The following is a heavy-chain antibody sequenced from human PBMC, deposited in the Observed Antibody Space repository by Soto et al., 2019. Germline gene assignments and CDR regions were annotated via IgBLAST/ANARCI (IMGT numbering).Heavy chain of an antibody. D-gene: IGHD3-16*01. CDR3: ATWSLTNAYHCLDR. CDR1: GFSITSHW. Sequence: PGESLKISCAVSGFSITSHWMGWFRQARENGLEWVSRVKPDGSVKYYADSVRCRFTISRDNVKNSILLDMSSLRVEDTALYFCATWSLTNAYHCLDRWGRGPLVTVSS. V-gene: IGHV3-7*03. J-gene: IGHJ5*02. CDR2: VKPDGSVK.